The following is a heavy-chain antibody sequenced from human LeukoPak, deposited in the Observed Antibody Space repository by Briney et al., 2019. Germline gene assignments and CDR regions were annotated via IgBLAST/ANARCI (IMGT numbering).Heavy chain of an antibody. Sequence: GGSLRLSCAASGFSFSTNWMDWIRQALGKGLGWVANIKQDGSAKHYVDSVKGRFTISRDNAKNSLYLQMNSLTVDDTAVYYCAKEGDWTHEYWGQGTLVIVSS. CDR3: AKEGDWTHEY. CDR2: IKQDGSAK. CDR1: GFSFSTNW. V-gene: IGHV3-7*03. D-gene: IGHD1-1*01. J-gene: IGHJ4*02.